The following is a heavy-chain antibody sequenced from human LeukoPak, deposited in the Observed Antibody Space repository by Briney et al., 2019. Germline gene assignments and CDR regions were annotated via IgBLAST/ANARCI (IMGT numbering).Heavy chain of an antibody. CDR2: IYTSGST. CDR3: ARHQISSGWSLYFDS. J-gene: IGHJ4*02. Sequence: PSQTLSLTCTVSGGSISSGSYYWSWIRQPAGKGLEWIGRIYTSGSTNYNPSLKSRVTISGDTSKNQFSLKVTSVTVADTAVFYCARHQISSGWSLYFDSWGQGTLVTVSS. V-gene: IGHV4-61*02. D-gene: IGHD6-19*01. CDR1: GGSISSGSYY.